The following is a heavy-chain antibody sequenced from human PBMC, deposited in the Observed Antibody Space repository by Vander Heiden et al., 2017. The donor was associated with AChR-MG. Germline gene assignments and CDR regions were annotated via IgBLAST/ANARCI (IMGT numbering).Heavy chain of an antibody. J-gene: IGHJ6*02. V-gene: IGHV3-48*02. Sequence: EVQLVESGGGLVQPGGSLRLSCAASGFTFSDYSMMWVRQAPGEGLQWISYISTSGSTIYYADSVKGRFTISRDNAKNSLYLQMNSLRDEDTALYYCVRDGKRGYGMDVWGQGTTVTVSS. CDR3: VRDGKRGYGMDV. CDR1: GFTFSDYS. CDR2: ISTSGSTI. D-gene: IGHD1-1*01.